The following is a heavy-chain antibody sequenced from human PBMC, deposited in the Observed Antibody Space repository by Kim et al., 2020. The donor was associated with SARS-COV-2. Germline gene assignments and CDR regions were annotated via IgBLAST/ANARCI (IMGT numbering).Heavy chain of an antibody. V-gene: IGHV4-59*13. CDR2: IYYSGST. J-gene: IGHJ6*02. Sequence: SETLSLTCTVSGGSISSYYWSWIRQPPGKGLEWIGYIYYSGSTNYNPSLKSRVTISVDTSKNQFSLKLSSVTAADTAVYYCARGSSGGATTGGPYYYYYGMDVWGQGTTVTVSS. D-gene: IGHD1-26*01. CDR1: GGSISSYY. CDR3: ARGSSGGATTGGPYYYYYGMDV.